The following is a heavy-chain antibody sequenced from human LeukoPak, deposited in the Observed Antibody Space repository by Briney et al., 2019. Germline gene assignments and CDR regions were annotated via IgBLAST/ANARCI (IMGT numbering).Heavy chain of an antibody. CDR2: ISSSSSYI. J-gene: IGHJ4*02. V-gene: IGHV3-21*01. Sequence: GGSLRPSCAASGFTFSSYSMNWVRQAPGKGLEWVSSISSSSSYIYYADSVRGRFTISRDNAKNSLYLQMNSLRAEDTAVYYCARDRPGIAAADIDYWGQGTLVTVSS. D-gene: IGHD6-13*01. CDR3: ARDRPGIAAADIDY. CDR1: GFTFSSYS.